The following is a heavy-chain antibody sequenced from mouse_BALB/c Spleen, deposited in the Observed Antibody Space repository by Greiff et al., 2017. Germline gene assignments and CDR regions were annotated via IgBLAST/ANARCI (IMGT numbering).Heavy chain of an antibody. CDR3: ARYYGNYWYFDV. D-gene: IGHD2-1*01. Sequence: VQLQQSGAELVRPGTSVKVSCKASGYAFTNYLIAWVKQRPGQGLEWIGVINPGRGGTNYNEQFKGKATLTADKSSSTAYLQLSSLTSDDSAVYFCARYYGNYWYFDVWGAGTTVTVSS. V-gene: IGHV1-54*01. CDR1: GYAFTNYL. CDR2: INPGRGGT. J-gene: IGHJ1*01.